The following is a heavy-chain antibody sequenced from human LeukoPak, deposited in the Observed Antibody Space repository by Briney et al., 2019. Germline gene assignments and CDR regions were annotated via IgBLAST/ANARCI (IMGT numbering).Heavy chain of an antibody. D-gene: IGHD2-15*01. Sequence: GGSLRLSCAASGFTFSDYYMSWIRQAPGKGLEWVSYISSSSSTIYYADSVKGRFTISRDNAKNSLYLQMNSLRAEDTAVYYCARDTDCSGGSCYDHFDYWGQGTLVTVSS. CDR3: ARDTDCSGGSCYDHFDY. V-gene: IGHV3-11*04. CDR1: GFTFSDYY. J-gene: IGHJ4*02. CDR2: ISSSSSTI.